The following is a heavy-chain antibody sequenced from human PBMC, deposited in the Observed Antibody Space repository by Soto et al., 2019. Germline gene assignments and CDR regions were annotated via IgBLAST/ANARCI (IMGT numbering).Heavy chain of an antibody. CDR2: IRYDGSNK. J-gene: IGHJ6*02. Sequence: GGSLRLSCAASGFTFSIYDIHWVRQAPGRGLEWVAVIRYDGSNKSYADSVKGRFTISRDNSKNTLYLQMDSLRAEDTAVYYCARNIRLPSSGSRFPHFVYYGMDVWGQGTTVTVS. D-gene: IGHD1-26*01. V-gene: IGHV3-33*01. CDR3: ARNIRLPSSGSRFPHFVYYGMDV. CDR1: GFTFSIYD.